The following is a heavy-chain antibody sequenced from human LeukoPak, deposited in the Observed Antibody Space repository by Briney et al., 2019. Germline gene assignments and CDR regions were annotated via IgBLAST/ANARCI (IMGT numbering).Heavy chain of an antibody. CDR1: GYTFTGYH. Sequence: ASVKVSYKASGYTFTGYHIHWVRQAPGQVLEWMGWINPNSGGTNFGPKFHGRVSMTRDTSVNTVYMELNSLRSDDTAVYYCARGDKKENLSGPSGYFDPWGQGTLVTVSS. V-gene: IGHV1-2*02. CDR3: ARGDKKENLSGPSGYFDP. J-gene: IGHJ5*02. CDR2: INPNSGGT. D-gene: IGHD3-10*01.